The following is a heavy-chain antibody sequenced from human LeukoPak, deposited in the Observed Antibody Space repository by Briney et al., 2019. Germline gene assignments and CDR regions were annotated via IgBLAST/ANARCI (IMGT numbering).Heavy chain of an antibody. CDR2: VVHGGST. J-gene: IGHJ4*02. Sequence: SETLSLTCAVYGGSFSGYYWSWIRQPPGKGLEWIGEVVHGGSTDYNPSLKSRVTISVDKSKNQFSLRLSSVTAADTAVYYCASSREYTGYDLYYWGQGTLVTVSS. D-gene: IGHD5-12*01. CDR1: GGSFSGYY. CDR3: ASSREYTGYDLYY. V-gene: IGHV4-34*12.